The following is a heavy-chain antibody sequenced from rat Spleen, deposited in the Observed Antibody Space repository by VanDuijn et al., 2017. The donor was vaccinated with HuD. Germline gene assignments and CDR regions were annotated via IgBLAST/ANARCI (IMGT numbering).Heavy chain of an antibody. Sequence: EVQLVESGGGLVQPGRSLKLSCVASGFTFNNYWMSWIRQAPGQGLEWVASITNTGGSIYYPDSVKGRFTISRDNAQNTLYLQMNSLRSEDTATYYCTRGGIRSTGYFDYWGQGVMVTVSS. V-gene: IGHV5-31*01. D-gene: IGHD1-11*01. J-gene: IGHJ2*01. CDR2: ITNTGGSI. CDR3: TRGGIRSTGYFDY. CDR1: GFTFNNYW.